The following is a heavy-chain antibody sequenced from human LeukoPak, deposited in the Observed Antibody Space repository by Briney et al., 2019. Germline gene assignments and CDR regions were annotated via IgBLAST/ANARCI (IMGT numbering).Heavy chain of an antibody. Sequence: SVKVSCKASGGTFSSYAISWVRQAPGQGLEWMGGIIPIFGTANYAQKFQGRVTITADESTSTAYMELSSLRSEDTAVYYCARGPGVTMVRGVGYYYYYGMDVWGQGTTVTVSS. D-gene: IGHD3-10*01. J-gene: IGHJ6*02. CDR3: ARGPGVTMVRGVGYYYYYGMDV. V-gene: IGHV1-69*13. CDR1: GGTFSSYA. CDR2: IIPIFGTA.